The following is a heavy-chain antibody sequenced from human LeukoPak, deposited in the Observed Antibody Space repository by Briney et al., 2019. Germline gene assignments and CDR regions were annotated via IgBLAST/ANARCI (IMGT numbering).Heavy chain of an antibody. CDR1: GFTFSSYG. CDR3: ARSIPYGTTWYGRSDY. D-gene: IGHD6-13*01. CDR2: IKPDGTTK. Sequence: PGGSLRLSCAASGFTFSSYGMHWVRQAPGKGLEWVANIKPDGTTKFYVDSVKGRFTISRDNALNSLYLQMNSLRAADTAIYYCARSIPYGTTWYGRSDYWGQGTLVTVSS. V-gene: IGHV3-7*05. J-gene: IGHJ4*02.